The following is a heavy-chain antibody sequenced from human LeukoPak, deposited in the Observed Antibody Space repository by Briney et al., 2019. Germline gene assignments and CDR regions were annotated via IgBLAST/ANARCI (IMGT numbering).Heavy chain of an antibody. CDR3: ARHDYGGNSDAGYY. V-gene: IGHV1-69*13. D-gene: IGHD4-23*01. Sequence: VKLSCKASGGTFSSYAISWVRQAPGQGLEWMGRIIPIFGTANYAQKFQGRVTITTDESTSTAYMELSSLRSEDTAVYYCARHDYGGNSDAGYYWGQGTLVTVSS. CDR1: GGTFSSYA. J-gene: IGHJ4*02. CDR2: IIPIFGTA.